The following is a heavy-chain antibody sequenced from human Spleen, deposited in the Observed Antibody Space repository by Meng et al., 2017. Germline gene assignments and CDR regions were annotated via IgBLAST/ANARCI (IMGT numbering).Heavy chain of an antibody. J-gene: IGHJ5*02. CDR1: GGFSSGYY. V-gene: IGHV4-34*01. Sequence: LQVWVADSVKPPETLSVTCAVYGGFSSGYYWSWIRQTPGKGLEWIGEIKHSGSTNYNPSLKSRVTISVDTTKNQFSLKLSSVTAADTAVYYCARYYSGSRRENWFDPWGQGTLVTVSS. CDR2: IKHSGST. CDR3: ARYYSGSRRENWFDP. D-gene: IGHD1-26*01.